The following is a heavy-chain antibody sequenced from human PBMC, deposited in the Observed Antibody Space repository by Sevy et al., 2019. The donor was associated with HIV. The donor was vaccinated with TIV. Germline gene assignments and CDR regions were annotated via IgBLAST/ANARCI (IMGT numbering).Heavy chain of an antibody. CDR1: GGTFSSYA. Sequence: ASVKVSCKASGGTFSSYAISWVRQAPGQGLEWMGGIIPIFGTANYAQTFQGRVTITADESTSTAYMELSSLRSEDTAVYYCARARITMVQGVIIPDYYYGMDVWGQGTTVTVSS. CDR2: IIPIFGTA. J-gene: IGHJ6*02. V-gene: IGHV1-69*13. CDR3: ARARITMVQGVIIPDYYYGMDV. D-gene: IGHD3-10*01.